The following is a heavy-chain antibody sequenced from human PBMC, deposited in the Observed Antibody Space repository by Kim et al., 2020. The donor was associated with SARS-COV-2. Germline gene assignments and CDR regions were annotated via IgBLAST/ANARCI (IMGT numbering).Heavy chain of an antibody. J-gene: IGHJ4*02. Sequence: ASVKVSCKASGYTFTSYAMHWVRQAPGQRLEWVGWINAGNGNTKYSQKFQGRVTITRDTSASTAYMELSSLRSEDTAVYYCARDGALMDFDYWGQGTLVTVSS. CDR1: GYTFTSYA. D-gene: IGHD2-8*01. CDR3: ARDGALMDFDY. CDR2: INAGNGNT. V-gene: IGHV1-3*01.